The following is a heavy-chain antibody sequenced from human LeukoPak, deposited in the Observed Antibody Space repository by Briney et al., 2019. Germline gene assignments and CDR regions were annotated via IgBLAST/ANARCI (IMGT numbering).Heavy chain of an antibody. CDR2: INEGGNEK. V-gene: IGHV3-7*03. Sequence: GGSLRLSCAASGFTFRNYWMCWVRQVPGKGREWVVNINEGGNEKNYVDSVKGRFTASRDNAQNSLYLQMNSLRVEDTAVYYCARHPNSNWDYWGQGTLVTVSS. CDR1: GFTFRNYW. J-gene: IGHJ4*02. D-gene: IGHD6-13*01. CDR3: ARHPNSNWDY.